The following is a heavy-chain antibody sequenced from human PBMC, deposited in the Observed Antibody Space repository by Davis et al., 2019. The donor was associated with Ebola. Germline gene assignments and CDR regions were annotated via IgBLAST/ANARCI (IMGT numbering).Heavy chain of an antibody. CDR2: INPIGVGT. Sequence: AASVKVSCKASGYSFTSYYMHWVRQAPGQGLEWMGIINPIGVGTNIDQKFQARVTITRATSISTAYMELSRLRSDDTAVYYCARVPSRGAWFGEFNWFDPWGQGTLVTVSS. J-gene: IGHJ5*02. D-gene: IGHD3-10*01. CDR3: ARVPSRGAWFGEFNWFDP. CDR1: GYSFTSYY. V-gene: IGHV1-2*02.